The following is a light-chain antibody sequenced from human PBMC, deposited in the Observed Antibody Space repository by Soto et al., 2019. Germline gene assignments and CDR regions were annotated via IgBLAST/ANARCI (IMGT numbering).Light chain of an antibody. CDR1: QSLNRW. CDR3: QKYNSALT. V-gene: IGKV1-27*01. J-gene: IGKJ5*01. Sequence: PSSLSASVGDRVTITCRASQSLNRWLAWYQQRPGKLPNLLIYSASTLQSGVPSRFSGSGSGTHFTLTISSLQPEDVATYYCQKYNSALTFGQGTRLEIK. CDR2: SAS.